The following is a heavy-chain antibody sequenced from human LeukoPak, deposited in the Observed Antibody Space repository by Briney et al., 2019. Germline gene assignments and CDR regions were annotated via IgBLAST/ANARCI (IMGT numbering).Heavy chain of an antibody. CDR3: ASGGGWVFFN. CDR2: MSYDGSEE. CDR1: GFIFSSYG. D-gene: IGHD6-19*01. V-gene: IGHV3-30*03. J-gene: IGHJ4*02. Sequence: GGSLRLSCVASGFIFSSYGMHWVRQAPGKGLEWVAAMSYDGSEEYYGDSVKGRFTISRDNSKNTLYLQLNSLTAEDTAVYYCASGGGWVFFNWGQGTLVTVSS.